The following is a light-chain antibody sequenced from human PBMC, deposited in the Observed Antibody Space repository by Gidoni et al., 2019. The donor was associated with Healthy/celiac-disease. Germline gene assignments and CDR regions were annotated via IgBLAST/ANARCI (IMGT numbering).Light chain of an antibody. CDR2: GAS. CDR3: QQYNNWPSPIT. Sequence: EIVMTQSPATLSVSPGERATLSCRASQSVSSNLAWYQQKPGQAPRPLIYGASTRATGIPARFSGSGSGTEFTLTISSLQSEDFAVYYCQQYNNWPSPITFGQGTRLEIK. J-gene: IGKJ5*01. V-gene: IGKV3-15*01. CDR1: QSVSSN.